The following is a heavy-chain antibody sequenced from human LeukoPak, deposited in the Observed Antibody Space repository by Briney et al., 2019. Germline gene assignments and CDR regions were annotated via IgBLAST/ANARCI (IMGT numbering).Heavy chain of an antibody. Sequence: GGSLRLSCAASGFTFSSYEMNWVRQAPGKGLGWVSYISSSGTTIYYADSVKGRFTLSRDNAKNSLYLQMNSLRAEDTAVYYCARAYAGTLFYWGQGTLVTVSS. CDR1: GFTFSSYE. CDR3: ARAYAGTLFY. CDR2: ISSSGTTI. J-gene: IGHJ4*02. D-gene: IGHD4-23*01. V-gene: IGHV3-48*03.